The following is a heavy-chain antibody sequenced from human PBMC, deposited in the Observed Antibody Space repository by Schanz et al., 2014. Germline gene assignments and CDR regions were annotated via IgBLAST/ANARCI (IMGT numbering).Heavy chain of an antibody. CDR3: ARAGQDFEYSSLSPIWYFDL. D-gene: IGHD6-6*01. CDR1: GYTFRHYG. V-gene: IGHV1-18*04. Sequence: QVQLVQSGSELKKPGASVKVSCKASGYTFRHYGISWLRQAPGQGLEWMGYISGYNGNTNYAPKVQDRVTMTTDTSTSTAYMELSRLRSDDTAVYYCARAGQDFEYSSLSPIWYFDLWGRGTLVTVSS. CDR2: ISGYNGNT. J-gene: IGHJ2*01.